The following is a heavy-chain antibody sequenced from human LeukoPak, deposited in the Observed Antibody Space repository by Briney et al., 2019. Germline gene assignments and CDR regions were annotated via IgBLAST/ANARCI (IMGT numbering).Heavy chain of an antibody. CDR1: GFSLGSYT. CDR3: ARVLLERPGIDSFDI. V-gene: IGHV3-48*01. D-gene: IGHD1-1*01. Sequence: TGGSLRLSCGASGFSLGSYTMDWVRQAPGKGLEWVSHINSGSSTIYYADSVKGRFTISRDNAGSSLYLQMNSLRAEDTAVYYCARVLLERPGIDSFDIWGQGTMVTVSS. CDR2: INSGSSTI. J-gene: IGHJ3*02.